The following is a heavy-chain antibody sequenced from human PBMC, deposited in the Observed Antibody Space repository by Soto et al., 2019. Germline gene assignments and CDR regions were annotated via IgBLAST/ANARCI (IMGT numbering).Heavy chain of an antibody. V-gene: IGHV4-31*03. J-gene: IGHJ5*02. CDR2: FYSSGSI. D-gene: IGHD6-19*01. CDR3: ARMYSSGSGWFHP. CDR1: GYSISAGGYY. Sequence: LQESGPGLVKPSQTLSLTCFVSGYSISAGGYYWSWIRHHPGKGLEWIGSFYSSGSIIYNPSLRSRVSISRDTSSNQFSMSLTAVTAADTARYYCARMYSSGSGWFHPWGQGTLVTVSS.